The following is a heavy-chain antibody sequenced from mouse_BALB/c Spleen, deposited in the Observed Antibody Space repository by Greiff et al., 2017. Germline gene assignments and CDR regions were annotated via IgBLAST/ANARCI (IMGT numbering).Heavy chain of an antibody. CDR3: TRNPDYRYDAAWFAY. CDR2: IDPSDSYT. V-gene: IGHV1S127*01. CDR1: GYTFTSYW. Sequence: QVQLQQPGAELVKPGASVKMSCKASGYTFTSYWMHWVKQRPGQGLEWIGVIDPSDSYTSYNQKFKGKATLTVDTSSSTAYMQLSSLTSEDSAVYYCTRNPDYRYDAAWFAYWGQGTLVTVSA. J-gene: IGHJ3*01. D-gene: IGHD2-14*01.